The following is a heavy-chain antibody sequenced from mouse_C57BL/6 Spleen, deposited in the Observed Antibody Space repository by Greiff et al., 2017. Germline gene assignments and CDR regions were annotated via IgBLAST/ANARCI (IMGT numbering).Heavy chain of an antibody. Sequence: QVQLQQPGAELVKPGASVKLSCKASGYTFTSYWMHWVKQRPGRGLEWIGRIDPNSGGTKYNEKFKSKATRTVDNPSSTAYMQLSSLTSEDSAVYYCARGITTVVATLDYWGQGTTLTVSS. D-gene: IGHD1-1*01. CDR3: ARGITTVVATLDY. CDR1: GYTFTSYW. V-gene: IGHV1-72*01. CDR2: IDPNSGGT. J-gene: IGHJ2*01.